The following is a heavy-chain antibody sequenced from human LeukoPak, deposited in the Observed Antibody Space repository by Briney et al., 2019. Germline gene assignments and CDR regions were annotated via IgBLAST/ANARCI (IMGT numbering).Heavy chain of an antibody. J-gene: IGHJ5*02. CDR3: ARVGSDWNDVRYNWFDP. CDR1: GGAISSGDYS. D-gene: IGHD1-1*01. CDR2: IFQSGST. V-gene: IGHV4-30-2*01. Sequence: SETLSLTCAVSGGAISSGDYSWSWIRQPPGKGLEWIGYIFQSGSTYYNPSLKSRVTISVDRSKNQFSLKLSSVTAADTAVYYCARVGSDWNDVRYNWFDPWGQGTLVTVSS.